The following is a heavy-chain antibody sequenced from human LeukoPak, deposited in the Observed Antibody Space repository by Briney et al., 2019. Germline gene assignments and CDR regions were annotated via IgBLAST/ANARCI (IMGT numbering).Heavy chain of an antibody. CDR1: GFTFRFDA. D-gene: IGHD3-10*01. CDR3: AKLLWCGDLGGGPFDI. CDR2: VWGGGDNT. Sequence: GGSLRLSCAASGFTFRFDAMTWVRQAPGEGLGWVSSVWGGGDNTYYADSVKGRFSISRDNSKNTLYQQMNSRRAEDTAIYYCAKLLWCGDLGGGPFDIWGQGTMVTVSS. J-gene: IGHJ3*02. V-gene: IGHV3-23*01.